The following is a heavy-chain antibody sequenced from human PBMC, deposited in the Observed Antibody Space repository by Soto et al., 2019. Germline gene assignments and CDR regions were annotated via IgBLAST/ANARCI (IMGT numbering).Heavy chain of an antibody. Sequence: PSETLALSCAACGFTFRSYAMSWVRQAPGKGLEWVSHISGSGGSTYYADSVKGRFTISRDNSKNTLYLQMKSLRAEDTAVYYCARAAYYDILNGHGWFDPWGQGTMVTVSS. CDR1: GFTFRSYA. J-gene: IGHJ5*02. CDR2: ISGSGGST. V-gene: IGHV3-23*01. D-gene: IGHD3-9*01. CDR3: ARAAYYDILNGHGWFDP.